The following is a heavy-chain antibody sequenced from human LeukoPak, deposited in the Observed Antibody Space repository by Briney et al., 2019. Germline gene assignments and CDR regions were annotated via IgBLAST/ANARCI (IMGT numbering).Heavy chain of an antibody. CDR1: GGSISSANYY. J-gene: IGHJ5*02. CDR3: ARGIAQTGGWFDP. V-gene: IGHV4-39*07. D-gene: IGHD6-13*01. CDR2: VYNSGST. Sequence: PSETLSLICTVSGGSISSANYYWGWIRQPPGKGLEWIGSVYNSGSTYYNPSLKSRVIVSLATSKNQFSLKLSSVTAADTAVYYCARGIAQTGGWFDPWGQGTLVTVSS.